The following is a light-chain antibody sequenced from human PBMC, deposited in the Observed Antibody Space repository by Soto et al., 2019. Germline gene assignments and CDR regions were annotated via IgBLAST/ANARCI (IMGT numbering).Light chain of an antibody. V-gene: IGKV3-20*01. CDR3: QQYDSSPWT. Sequence: EIVLTQSPGTLSLSPRERATLSCRASQSVSSSFLAWYQQKHGQAPRLLIYGASSRATGIPDRFSGSGSGTDFTLTISRLEPEDFAVYYCQQYDSSPWTFGQGTKVDI. CDR1: QSVSSSF. J-gene: IGKJ1*01. CDR2: GAS.